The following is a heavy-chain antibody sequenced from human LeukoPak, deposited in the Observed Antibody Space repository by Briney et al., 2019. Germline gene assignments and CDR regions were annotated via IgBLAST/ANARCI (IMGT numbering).Heavy chain of an antibody. CDR3: ARDNADGSIMITFGGVDY. D-gene: IGHD3-16*01. Sequence: GGSLRLSCAASGFTFSTYTMHWVRQAPGKGLEWVAVISFDGSNKYYADSVKGRFTISRDNSKNTLYLQMNSLRAEDTAVYYCARDNADGSIMITFGGVDYWGQGTLVTVSS. V-gene: IGHV3-30-3*01. CDR2: ISFDGSNK. CDR1: GFTFSTYT. J-gene: IGHJ4*02.